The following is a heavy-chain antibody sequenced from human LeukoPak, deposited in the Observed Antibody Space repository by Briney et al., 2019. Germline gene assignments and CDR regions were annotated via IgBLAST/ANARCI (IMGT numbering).Heavy chain of an antibody. CDR3: ARGSTYYDSSGQVPFDY. V-gene: IGHV3-23*01. CDR2: IGGRDGST. D-gene: IGHD3-22*01. CDR1: GFTFSSYG. J-gene: IGHJ4*02. Sequence: GGSLRLSCAASGFTFSSYGMSWVRQAPGKGLEWVSAIGGRDGSTYYADSVKGRFTISRDNAKNSLYLQMNSLRAEDTAVYYCARGSTYYDSSGQVPFDYWGQGTLVTVSS.